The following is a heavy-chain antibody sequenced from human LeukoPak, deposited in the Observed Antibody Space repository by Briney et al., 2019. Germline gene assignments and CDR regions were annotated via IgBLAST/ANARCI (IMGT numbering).Heavy chain of an antibody. CDR3: AKVSSGSYYPN. D-gene: IGHD1-26*01. CDR1: GFTFDDYA. V-gene: IGHV3-9*01. J-gene: IGHJ4*02. CDR2: ISWNSGSI. Sequence: GGSLRLSCAASGFTFDDYAMHWVRQAPGKGLEWVSGISWNSGSISYADSVKGRFTISRDNAKNSLYLQMNSLRAEDTALYYCAKVSSGSYYPNWGQGTLVTVSS.